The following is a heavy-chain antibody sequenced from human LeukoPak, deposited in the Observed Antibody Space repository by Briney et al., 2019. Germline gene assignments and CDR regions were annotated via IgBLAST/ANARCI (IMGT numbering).Heavy chain of an antibody. Sequence: SKTLSLTCTVSGGSISSYYWSWIRQPPGKGLEWIGYIYYSGSTNYNPSLKSRVTISVDTSKNQFSLKLSSVTAADTAVYYCARHFGFGELFPLDYWGQGTLVTVSS. V-gene: IGHV4-59*08. D-gene: IGHD3-10*01. J-gene: IGHJ4*02. CDR2: IYYSGST. CDR3: ARHFGFGELFPLDY. CDR1: GGSISSYY.